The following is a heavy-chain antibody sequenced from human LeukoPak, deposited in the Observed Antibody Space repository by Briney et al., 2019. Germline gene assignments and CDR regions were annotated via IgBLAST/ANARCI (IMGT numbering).Heavy chain of an antibody. V-gene: IGHV3-30-3*01. D-gene: IGHD2-2*01. Sequence: GRSLRLSCAASGFTFSSYAMHWVRQAPGKGLEWVAVISYDGSNKYYADSVKGRFTISRDNSKNTLYLQMNSLRAEDTAVYYCARDIVVVPAAMLVHYYYYYGMDVWGQGTTVTVSS. J-gene: IGHJ6*02. CDR1: GFTFSSYA. CDR2: ISYDGSNK. CDR3: ARDIVVVPAAMLVHYYYYYGMDV.